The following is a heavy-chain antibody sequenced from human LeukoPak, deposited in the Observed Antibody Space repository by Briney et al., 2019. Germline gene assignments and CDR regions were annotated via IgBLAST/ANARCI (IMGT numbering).Heavy chain of an antibody. CDR2: INPYSGGT. CDR1: GYTFTGYY. D-gene: IGHD1-1*01. Sequence: GASVKVSCKASGYTFTGYYMHWVRQAPGQGLEWMGWINPYSGGTNYAQKFQGRVTMTRDTSISTAYMELSSLRSDDTAVYYCARAGAAWMEPMGSFDYWGQGILVTVSS. CDR3: ARAGAAWMEPMGSFDY. J-gene: IGHJ4*02. V-gene: IGHV1-2*02.